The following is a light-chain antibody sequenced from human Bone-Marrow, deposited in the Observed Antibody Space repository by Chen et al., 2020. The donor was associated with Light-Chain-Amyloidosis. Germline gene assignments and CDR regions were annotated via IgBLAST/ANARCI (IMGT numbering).Light chain of an antibody. CDR1: QSVSSN. J-gene: IGKJ2*01. Sequence: EIVMTQSPATLSVSPGERATLSCRASQSVSSNLAWYQQKPGQAPRLLIYVASTRATGIPARISGSGSGTEFTLTISSLQSEDSAVYYCQQYDNWPPYTFGQGTKLEIK. CDR2: VAS. CDR3: QQYDNWPPYT. V-gene: IGKV3-15*01.